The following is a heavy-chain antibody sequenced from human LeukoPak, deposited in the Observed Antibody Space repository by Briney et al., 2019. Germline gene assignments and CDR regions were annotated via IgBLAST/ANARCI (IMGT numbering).Heavy chain of an antibody. D-gene: IGHD5-18*01. Sequence: SQTLSLTCAVSGGSISSGGYSWSWIRQPPGKGLEWIGYIYHSGSTYYNPSLKSRVTISVDRSKNQFSLKLSSVTAADTAVYYCARATRYGYSGFDYGGQETLVTISS. CDR2: IYHSGST. CDR1: GGSISSGGYS. J-gene: IGHJ4*02. V-gene: IGHV4-30-2*01. CDR3: ARATRYGYSGFDY.